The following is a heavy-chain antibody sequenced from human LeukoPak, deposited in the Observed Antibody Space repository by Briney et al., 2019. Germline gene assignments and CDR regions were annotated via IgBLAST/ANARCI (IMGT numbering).Heavy chain of an antibody. D-gene: IGHD3-10*01. CDR3: TRVKGRELLWFGESTPDY. V-gene: IGHV3-49*04. CDR2: IRSKAYGGTT. J-gene: IGHJ4*02. CDR1: GFTFDDYG. Sequence: PGGSLRLSCAASGFTFDDYGMSWVRQAPGKGLEWVGFIRSKAYGGTTEYAASVKGRFTISRDDSKSIAYLQMNSLKTEDTAVYYCTRVKGRELLWFGESTPDYWGQGTLVTVSS.